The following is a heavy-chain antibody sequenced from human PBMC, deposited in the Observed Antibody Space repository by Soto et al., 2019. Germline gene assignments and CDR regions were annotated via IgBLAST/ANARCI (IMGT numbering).Heavy chain of an antibody. J-gene: IGHJ4*02. V-gene: IGHV3-23*01. CDR3: AKDSGGYDPYYFDY. CDR2: ISGSGDNT. CDR1: GFTFSSSA. Sequence: EVLLLESGGGLVQPGGSLRLSCAASGFTFSSSAMSWVRQAPGKGLEWVSAISGSGDNTYYADSVKGRFTISRDNSKHTLYLQMNSLRADDTAVYYCAKDSGGYDPYYFDYWGQGTLVTVSS. D-gene: IGHD5-12*01.